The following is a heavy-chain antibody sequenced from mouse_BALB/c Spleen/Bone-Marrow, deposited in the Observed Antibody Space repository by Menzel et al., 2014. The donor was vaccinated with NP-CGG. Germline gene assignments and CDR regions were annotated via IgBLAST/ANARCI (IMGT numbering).Heavy chain of an antibody. CDR3: ARYYYGNCWFAY. Sequence: QSGPGLVKPSQSLSLTCTVTGYSITSDYAWNWIRQFPGNKLEWMGYISYSGSTSYNPSLKSRISITRDTSKNQFFLQLNSVTTEDTATYYCARYYYGNCWFAYWGQGTLVTVSA. V-gene: IGHV3-2*02. J-gene: IGHJ3*01. CDR2: ISYSGST. D-gene: IGHD2-1*01. CDR1: GYSITSDYA.